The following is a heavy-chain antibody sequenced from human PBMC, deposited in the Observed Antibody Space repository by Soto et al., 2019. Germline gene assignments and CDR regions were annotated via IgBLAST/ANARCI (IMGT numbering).Heavy chain of an antibody. CDR2: IYPGDSDT. Sequence: GESLKISCKGSGYSFTSYWIGWVRQMPGKGLEWMGIIYPGDSDTRYSPSFQGQVTISADKSISTAYLQWSSLKASDTAMYYCARHLFNPPDYYYMDVWGKGTTVTVSS. J-gene: IGHJ6*03. D-gene: IGHD3-10*01. CDR1: GYSFTSYW. CDR3: ARHLFNPPDYYYMDV. V-gene: IGHV5-51*01.